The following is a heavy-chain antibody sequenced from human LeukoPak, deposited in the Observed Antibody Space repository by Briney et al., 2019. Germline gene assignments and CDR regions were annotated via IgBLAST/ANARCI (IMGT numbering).Heavy chain of an antibody. CDR3: AKDRHIYCSSTSCSPDY. Sequence: GGSLRLSCAASGFTFSSYGMHWVRQAPGKGLEWVAFIRYDGSHKYYADSVKGRFTISRDNSKNTLYLQMNSLRAEDTAVYYCAKDRHIYCSSTSCSPDYWGQGTLVTVSS. V-gene: IGHV3-30*02. CDR2: IRYDGSHK. J-gene: IGHJ4*02. D-gene: IGHD2-2*01. CDR1: GFTFSSYG.